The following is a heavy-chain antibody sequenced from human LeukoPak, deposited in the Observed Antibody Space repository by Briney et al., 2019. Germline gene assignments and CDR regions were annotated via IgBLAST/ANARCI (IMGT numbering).Heavy chain of an antibody. V-gene: IGHV1-69*13. CDR2: IIPIFGTP. CDR1: GGTFSSYA. Sequence: ASVKVSCKASGGTFSSYAIAWVRQAPGQGLEWMGEIIPIFGTPNYAQKFQGRVTITADDSTNTAYMELSSLRSEDTAVYYCAGDHGVAVVAANWFDPWGQGTLVTVSS. J-gene: IGHJ5*02. D-gene: IGHD2-15*01. CDR3: AGDHGVAVVAANWFDP.